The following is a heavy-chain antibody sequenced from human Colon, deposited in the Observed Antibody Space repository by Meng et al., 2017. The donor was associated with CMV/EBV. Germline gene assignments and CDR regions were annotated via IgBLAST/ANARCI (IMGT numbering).Heavy chain of an antibody. D-gene: IGHD2-15*01. J-gene: IGHJ4*02. V-gene: IGHV3-15*01. CDR3: TTLLRGF. CDR1: GFTFTDAA. CDR2: IKSKIDGGKI. Sequence: EVHLLESGGGLVKPGGSLRLSCAASGFTFTDAAMTWVRQASGKGLEWIGRIKSKIDGGKIDYAAPVRGRFAISRDDSKATVYLQIDTLEIEDTGMYYCTTLLRGFWGQGTLVTVSS.